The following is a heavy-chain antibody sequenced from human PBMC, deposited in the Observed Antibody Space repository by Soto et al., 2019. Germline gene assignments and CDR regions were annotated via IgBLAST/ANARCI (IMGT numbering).Heavy chain of an antibody. CDR3: AKGSDLWSGNMPRDFDY. Sequence: ASVEVSCKASGYNFNTFDIYWVRQATGHGLEWMGWMNPNSGNTGYAQELRGRVTMTRNTSNTTAYMELTSLRVEDTATYYCAKGSDLWSGNMPRDFDYWGQGTLVTVSS. V-gene: IGHV1-8*02. J-gene: IGHJ4*02. D-gene: IGHD3-3*01. CDR1: GYNFNTFD. CDR2: MNPNSGNT.